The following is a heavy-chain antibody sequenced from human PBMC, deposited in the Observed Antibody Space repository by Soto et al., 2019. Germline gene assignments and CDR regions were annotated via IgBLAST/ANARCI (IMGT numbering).Heavy chain of an antibody. CDR2: IYSGGNT. J-gene: IGHJ6*02. CDR1: GFTVSSDY. CDR3: ARDPGDRNGMSV. V-gene: IGHV3-66*01. D-gene: IGHD1-26*01. Sequence: EVQVVESGGGLVQPGGSLRLTCAASGFTVSSDYMNWVRQAPGKGLEWVSVIYSGGNTYYGDSVKGRFTISRDNSKNMLYLQMNSLRVEDTAVYCWARDPGDRNGMSVWGQGTTVTVSS.